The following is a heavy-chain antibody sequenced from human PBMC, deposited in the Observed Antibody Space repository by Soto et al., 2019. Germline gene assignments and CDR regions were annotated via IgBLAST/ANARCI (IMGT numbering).Heavy chain of an antibody. J-gene: IGHJ5*02. D-gene: IGHD2-21*02. CDR1: GYTFNSYG. V-gene: IGHV1-18*01. Sequence: GASGKVSSKASGYTFNSYGISWVRPAPGQGLEWMGWISAYNGNTNYAQKLQGRVTMTTATSTSTAYMELRSLRSADTAVYYCASSANCGRDCNLNSFDPWGQGTLDTVSS. CDR2: ISAYNGNT. CDR3: ASSANCGRDCNLNSFDP.